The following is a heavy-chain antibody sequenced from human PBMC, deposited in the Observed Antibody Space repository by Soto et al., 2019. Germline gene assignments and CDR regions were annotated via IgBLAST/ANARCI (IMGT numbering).Heavy chain of an antibody. V-gene: IGHV1-18*01. CDR2: ISASNGDT. Sequence: QVHLVQSGGELKKPGASVKVSCRASGNSFSSYVISWVRQAPGQGLEWMGWISASNGDTNYAQKFQGRVIMTTDTATNTAYMEVRSLTSDDTAVYYCARRGDYGDYTGKMDVWGKGTTVTVAS. CDR3: ARRGDYGDYTGKMDV. J-gene: IGHJ6*04. D-gene: IGHD4-17*01. CDR1: GNSFSSYV.